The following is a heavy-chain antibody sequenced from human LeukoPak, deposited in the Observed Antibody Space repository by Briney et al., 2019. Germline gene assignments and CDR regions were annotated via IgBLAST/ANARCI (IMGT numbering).Heavy chain of an antibody. D-gene: IGHD3-22*01. CDR1: GGTFSSYA. J-gene: IGHJ4*02. Sequence: ASVKVSCTASGGTFSSYAISWVRQAPGQGLEWMGGIIPIFGTANYAQKFQGRVTITTDESTSTAYMELSSLRSEDTAVYYCARTAETIYYYDSSGYEPTFDYWGQGTLVTVSS. CDR3: ARTAETIYYYDSSGYEPTFDY. CDR2: IIPIFGTA. V-gene: IGHV1-69*05.